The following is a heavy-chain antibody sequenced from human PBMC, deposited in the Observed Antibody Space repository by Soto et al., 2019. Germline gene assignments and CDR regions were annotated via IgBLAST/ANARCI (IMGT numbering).Heavy chain of an antibody. J-gene: IGHJ6*02. CDR2: IYYSGST. Sequence: SETLSLTCTVSGGSISSYYWSWIRQPPGKGLEWIGYIYYSGSTYYNPSLKSRVTISVDTSKNQFSLKLSSVTAADTAVYYCARQPTGDFWSGYPLVYYYYGMDVWGQGTTVT. D-gene: IGHD3-3*01. V-gene: IGHV4-59*04. CDR1: GGSISSYY. CDR3: ARQPTGDFWSGYPLVYYYYGMDV.